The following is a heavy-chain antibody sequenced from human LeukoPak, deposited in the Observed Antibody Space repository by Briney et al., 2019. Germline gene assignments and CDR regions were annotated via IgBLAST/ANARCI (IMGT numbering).Heavy chain of an antibody. D-gene: IGHD3-10*01. CDR2: INSDGSST. CDR1: GFTFSSYW. Sequence: GGSLRLSCAASGFTFSSYWMHWVRQAPGKGLVWVSRINSDGSSTSYADSVKGRFTISRDNAKNTLYLQMNSLRAEDTAVYYCARGYYYGLCDYWGQGTLVTVSS. CDR3: ARGYYYGLCDY. J-gene: IGHJ4*02. V-gene: IGHV3-74*01.